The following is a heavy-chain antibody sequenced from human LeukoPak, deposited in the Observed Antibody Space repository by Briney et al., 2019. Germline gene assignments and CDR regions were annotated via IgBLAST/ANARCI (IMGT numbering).Heavy chain of an antibody. CDR1: GFTFSSYA. J-gene: IGHJ4*02. CDR2: TNNDGSIT. V-gene: IGHV3-74*01. D-gene: IGHD1-26*01. Sequence: GGSLRLSCAASGFTFSSYAMSWVRQAPGKGLVWVSRTNNDGSITSSADSVKGRFTISRDNAKNTLYLQMNSLRAEDTAVYFCARMASGGYYDYWGQGTLVTVSS. CDR3: ARMASGGYYDY.